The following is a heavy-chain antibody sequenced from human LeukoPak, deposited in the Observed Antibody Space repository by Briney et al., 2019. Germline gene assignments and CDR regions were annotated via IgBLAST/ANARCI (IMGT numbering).Heavy chain of an antibody. Sequence: PGGSLRLSCAASGFTFSSYAMSWVRQAPGKGLEWVSAISGSGGSTYYADSVKGRFTISRDNSKNTLYLQMNSLRAGDTAVYYCAKFRAPLGYSSGWYYFDYWGQGTLVTVSS. D-gene: IGHD6-19*01. CDR1: GFTFSSYA. J-gene: IGHJ4*02. CDR2: ISGSGGST. V-gene: IGHV3-23*01. CDR3: AKFRAPLGYSSGWYYFDY.